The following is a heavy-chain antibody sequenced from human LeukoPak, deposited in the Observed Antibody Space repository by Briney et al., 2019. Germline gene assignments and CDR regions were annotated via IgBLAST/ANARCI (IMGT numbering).Heavy chain of an antibody. CDR2: ISGSGGST. Sequence: HPGGSLRLSCAAPGFTFKNYAMNWVRQAPGKGLEWVSSISGSGGSTYYADSVKGRFTISRDESKNTLYLQMNSLRVEDTAVYYCAKSPYYDSWSGPGKNWFDPWGQGTLVTVSS. CDR1: GFTFKNYA. D-gene: IGHD3/OR15-3a*01. V-gene: IGHV3-23*01. CDR3: AKSPYYDSWSGPGKNWFDP. J-gene: IGHJ5*02.